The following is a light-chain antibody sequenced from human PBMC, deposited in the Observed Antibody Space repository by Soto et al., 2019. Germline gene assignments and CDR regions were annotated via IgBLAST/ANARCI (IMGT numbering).Light chain of an antibody. CDR3: QKYDTSPYS. Sequence: ESVLSQSPGTLSLSPGEGATLSCRSSRIVISNYLAWYQKKPGQAPLLLIYGASNRASGVPDRFSGSGSGTDFTLTIRGLESEDVAVYFCQKYDTSPYSFGQGTKLEIK. V-gene: IGKV3-20*01. CDR1: RIVISNY. CDR2: GAS. J-gene: IGKJ2*03.